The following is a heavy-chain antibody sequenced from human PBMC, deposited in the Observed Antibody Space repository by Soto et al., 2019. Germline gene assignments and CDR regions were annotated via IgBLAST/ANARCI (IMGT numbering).Heavy chain of an antibody. J-gene: IGHJ4*02. CDR3: ARGFWSGYLSHRSFDY. V-gene: IGHV1-69*13. CDR1: GGTFSSYA. Sequence: EASVKVSCKASGGTFSSYAISWVRQAPGQGLEWMGGIIPIFGTANYAQKFQGRVTITADESTSTAYMELSSLRSEDTAVYYCARGFWSGYLSHRSFDYWGQGTLVTVSS. CDR2: IIPIFGTA. D-gene: IGHD3-3*01.